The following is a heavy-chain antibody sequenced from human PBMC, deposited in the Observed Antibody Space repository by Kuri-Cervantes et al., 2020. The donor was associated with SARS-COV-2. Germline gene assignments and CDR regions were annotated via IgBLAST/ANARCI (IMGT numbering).Heavy chain of an antibody. Sequence: KVSCKASGGTFNSFGFTWVRQAPGRGLEWMGQILPVFGTTTYAQRFQGRVAITADESSTTAYMDLNSLRSDDTAVYFCARGRLKYNNGLGFHYFDDWGQGTVVTVSS. CDR1: GGTFNSFG. V-gene: IGHV1-69*01. J-gene: IGHJ4*02. CDR2: ILPVFGTT. CDR3: ARGRLKYNNGLGFHYFDD. D-gene: IGHD3-10*01.